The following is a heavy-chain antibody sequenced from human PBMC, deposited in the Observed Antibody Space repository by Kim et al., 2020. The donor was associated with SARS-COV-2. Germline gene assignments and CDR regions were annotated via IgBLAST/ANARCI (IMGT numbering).Heavy chain of an antibody. CDR1: GGSISSYY. CDR2: IYYSGST. J-gene: IGHJ5*02. D-gene: IGHD3-22*01. CDR3: ARSVGRNYDSSGYWYNWFDP. Sequence: SETLSLTCTVSGGSISSYYWSWIRQPPGKGLEWIGYIYYSGSTNYNPSLKSRVTISVDTSKNQFSLKLSSVTAADTAVYYCARSVGRNYDSSGYWYNWFDPWGQGTLVTVSS. V-gene: IGHV4-59*01.